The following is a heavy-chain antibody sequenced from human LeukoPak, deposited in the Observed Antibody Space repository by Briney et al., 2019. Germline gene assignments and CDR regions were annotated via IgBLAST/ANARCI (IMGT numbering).Heavy chain of an antibody. Sequence: SETLSLTCTVSGGSISNSNYYWGWIRQPPGKELEWIGSMCYGANTYHNPSLKSRVTISVDTSKNQFSLKLNSVTAADTAVYYCARLSATSIRFDPWGQGTLVTVSS. J-gene: IGHJ5*02. CDR3: ARLSATSIRFDP. D-gene: IGHD1-26*01. V-gene: IGHV4-39*01. CDR1: GGSISNSNYY. CDR2: MCYGANT.